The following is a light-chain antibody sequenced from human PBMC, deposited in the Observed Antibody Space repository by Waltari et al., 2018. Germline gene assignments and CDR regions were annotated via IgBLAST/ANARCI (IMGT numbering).Light chain of an antibody. Sequence: TCRASQSISSWLAWYQQKPGKAPKLLIYTATTLESGVPSRFGGSGSGTEFTLTISSLQPDDFATYYCQQYNIYPLTFGGGTKVEIK. CDR1: QSISSW. V-gene: IGKV1-5*03. J-gene: IGKJ4*01. CDR3: QQYNIYPLT. CDR2: TAT.